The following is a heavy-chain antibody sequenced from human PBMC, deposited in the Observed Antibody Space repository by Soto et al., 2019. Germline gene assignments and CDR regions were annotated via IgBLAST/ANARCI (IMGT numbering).Heavy chain of an antibody. V-gene: IGHV4-59*01. Sequence: SETLSLTCTVSGGSISSDYWTWIRQPPGERLEWIGYIYYNGNTNYNSSLKSRVTISIDTSKNQFSLKLNSVTAADTAVYFCARLAYTSGFTFDYWGRGALVTVSS. D-gene: IGHD5-18*01. CDR2: IYYNGNT. J-gene: IGHJ4*02. CDR3: ARLAYTSGFTFDY. CDR1: GGSISSDY.